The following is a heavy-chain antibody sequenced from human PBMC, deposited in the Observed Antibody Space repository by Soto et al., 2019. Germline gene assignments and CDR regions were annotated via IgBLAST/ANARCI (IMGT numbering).Heavy chain of an antibody. J-gene: IGHJ6*02. V-gene: IGHV4-59*01. D-gene: IGHD3-16*01. CDR1: GGSISPYY. CDR2: IFYSGST. CDR3: ARVRYELGVYYDFYGMDV. Sequence: SETLSLTCSVSGGSISPYYWSWIRQPPGKGLEWLGYIFYSGSTNYSPSLKSRLTISVDTSKNQFSLRLRSVTAADTAVYYCARVRYELGVYYDFYGMDVWGQGTTVTV.